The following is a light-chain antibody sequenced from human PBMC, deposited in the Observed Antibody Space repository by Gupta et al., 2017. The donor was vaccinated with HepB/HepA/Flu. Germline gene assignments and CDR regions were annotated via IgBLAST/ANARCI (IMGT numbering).Light chain of an antibody. CDR1: QTVDSNY. V-gene: IGKV3-20*01. CDR2: SAS. CDR3: QHYSTSPG. J-gene: IGKJ4*01. Sequence: EIVLTQSPGTLSLSPGERATLSCRASQTVDSNYLAWYQHKSGQAPRLLIYSASSRATGIPDRFSGSGAGTDFTLSITRLEPEDFAVYYCQHYSTSPGFGGGTKVEI.